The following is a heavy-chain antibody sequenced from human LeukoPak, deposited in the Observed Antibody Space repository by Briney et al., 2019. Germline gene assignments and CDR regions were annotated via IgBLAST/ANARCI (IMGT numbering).Heavy chain of an antibody. D-gene: IGHD6-13*01. CDR3: SRGGAPAGYAYDI. V-gene: IGHV3-13*01. CDR2: IGTAGDT. J-gene: IGHJ3*02. Sequence: GGSLRLSCATSGFTFSNFDLHWVRQATGEGLEWVSAIGTAGDTYYPDSVKGRFTISRDNAKNSFYLQMNNLRAGDTAVYYCSRGGAPAGYAYDIRGHGTVVTVSS. CDR1: GFTFSNFD.